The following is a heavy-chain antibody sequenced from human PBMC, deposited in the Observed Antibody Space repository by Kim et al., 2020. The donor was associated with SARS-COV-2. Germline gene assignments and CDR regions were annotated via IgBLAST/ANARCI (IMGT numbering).Heavy chain of an antibody. CDR3: ATSPGWLVSYFDY. D-gene: IGHD6-19*01. J-gene: IGHJ4*02. Sequence: YDPSRKSRVTISVDTSKIQFSLELGSVTAADTAVYYCATSPGWLVSYFDYWGQGTLVTVSS. V-gene: IGHV4-34*01.